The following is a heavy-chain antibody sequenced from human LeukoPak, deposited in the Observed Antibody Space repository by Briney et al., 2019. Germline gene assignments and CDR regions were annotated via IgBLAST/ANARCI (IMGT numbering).Heavy chain of an antibody. V-gene: IGHV3-48*01. D-gene: IGHD3-3*02. CDR1: GFIFSSYS. J-gene: IGHJ4*02. CDR2: ISSGSSTI. Sequence: GGSLRLSCAASGFIFSSYSMNWVRQAPGKGLEWVSYISSGSSTIYYADSVKGRFTISRDNSKNTLYLQMNSLRAEDTAVYYCAKDISDIEGRWGQGTLVTVSS. CDR3: AKDISDIEGR.